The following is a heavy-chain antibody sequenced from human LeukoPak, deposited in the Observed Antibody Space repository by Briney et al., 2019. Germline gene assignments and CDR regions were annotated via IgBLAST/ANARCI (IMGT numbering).Heavy chain of an antibody. CDR3: ARGTTRITGTTYGHWFDP. Sequence: PSETLSLTCTVSGGSISSGGYYWSWIRQPPGKGLEWIGYIYHSGSTYYNPSLKSRVTISVDRSKNQFSLKLSSVTAADTAVYYCARGTTRITGTTYGHWFDPWGQGTLVTVSS. D-gene: IGHD1-7*01. V-gene: IGHV4-30-2*01. J-gene: IGHJ5*02. CDR1: GGSISSGGYY. CDR2: IYHSGST.